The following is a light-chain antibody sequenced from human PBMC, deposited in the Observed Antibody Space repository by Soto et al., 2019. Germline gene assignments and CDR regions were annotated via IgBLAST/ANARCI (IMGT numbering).Light chain of an antibody. V-gene: IGKV3-20*01. Sequence: EIVLTQSPATLSLSPGERDTLSCRASQSIGTYLTWYQQKPGQAPRLLIYGASSRATGIPARFSGSGSGTDFTLTISRLEPEDFAVYYCQQYGSSPRTFGQGTKVDIK. CDR2: GAS. CDR3: QQYGSSPRT. J-gene: IGKJ1*01. CDR1: QSIGTY.